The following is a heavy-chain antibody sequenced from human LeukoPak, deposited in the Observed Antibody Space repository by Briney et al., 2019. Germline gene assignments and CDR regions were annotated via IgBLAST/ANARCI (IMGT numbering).Heavy chain of an antibody. CDR2: TYRRSKWSN. D-gene: IGHD2-2*01. CDR3: ARHHCTTSCYVDY. J-gene: IGHJ4*02. CDR1: GDSVSSNSAA. Sequence: SQTLSLTCAISGDSVSSNSAAWNWIRQSPSRGLEWLGRTYRRSKWSNDYAPSVKSRIIINPDTSKNQFSLQLNSVTPEDTAVYYCARHHCTTSCYVDYWGQGTLVTVSS. V-gene: IGHV6-1*01.